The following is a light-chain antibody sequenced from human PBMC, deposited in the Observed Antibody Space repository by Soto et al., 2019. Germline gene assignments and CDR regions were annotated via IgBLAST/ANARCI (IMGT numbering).Light chain of an antibody. J-gene: IGKJ1*01. CDR2: GAS. CDR3: QQYNDWPTWT. Sequence: EIVMTQSPVTLSVSPGERATLSCRASQSINSNLAWYQQKFGQVPRLLIYGASTRATGIPARFSGSGSGTEFTLTISSLQSEDFAVYYCQQYNDWPTWTFGQGTKVEIK. CDR1: QSINSN. V-gene: IGKV3-15*01.